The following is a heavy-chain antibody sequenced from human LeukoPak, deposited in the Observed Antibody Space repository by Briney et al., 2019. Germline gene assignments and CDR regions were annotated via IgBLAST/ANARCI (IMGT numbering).Heavy chain of an antibody. CDR1: GYSSTSSW. J-gene: IGHJ4*02. CDR2: IYLGDSET. Sequence: GESLKISCKGSGYSSTSSWIGWVRQMPGKGLDWMGIIYLGDSETRYSPSFQGQVTISADKSISTAYLQWSSLKASDTAMYYCARQGYGGNSSRYFDYWGQGTLVTVSS. D-gene: IGHD4-23*01. CDR3: ARQGYGGNSSRYFDY. V-gene: IGHV5-51*01.